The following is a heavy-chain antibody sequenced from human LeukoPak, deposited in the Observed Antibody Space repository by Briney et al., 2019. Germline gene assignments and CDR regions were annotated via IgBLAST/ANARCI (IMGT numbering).Heavy chain of an antibody. D-gene: IGHD3-10*01. CDR2: TSGSGGST. J-gene: IGHJ6*03. Sequence: GGSLRLSCAASGFTFSSYAMSWVRQAPGKGLEWVSATSGSGGSTYYADSVKGRFSISRDNSKNTLYLQMNSLRAEDTAVYYCAKATGSRRYYYYMDVWGKGTTVTVSS. CDR1: GFTFSSYA. V-gene: IGHV3-23*01. CDR3: AKATGSRRYYYYMDV.